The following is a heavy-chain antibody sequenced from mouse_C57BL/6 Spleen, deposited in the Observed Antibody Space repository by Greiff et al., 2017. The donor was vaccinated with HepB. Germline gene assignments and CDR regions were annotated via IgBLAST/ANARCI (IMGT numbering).Heavy chain of an antibody. CDR3: ARTCNYYGSSSIFYYYAMDY. V-gene: IGHV1-9*01. D-gene: IGHD1-1*01. CDR1: GYTFTGYW. Sequence: QVQLKESGAELMKPGASVKLSCKATGYTFTGYWIEWVKQRPGHGLEWIGEILPGSGSTNYNEKFKGKATFTADTSSNTAYMQLSSLTTEDSAIYYCARTCNYYGSSSIFYYYAMDYWGQGTSVTVSS. J-gene: IGHJ4*01. CDR2: ILPGSGST.